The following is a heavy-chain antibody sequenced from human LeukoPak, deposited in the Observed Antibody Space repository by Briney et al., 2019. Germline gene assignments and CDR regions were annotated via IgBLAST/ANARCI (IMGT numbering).Heavy chain of an antibody. CDR3: ARDTYYYDSSGYYLVYYFDY. CDR2: IKQDGSEK. CDR1: GFTFSSYW. D-gene: IGHD3-22*01. J-gene: IGHJ4*02. V-gene: IGHV3-7*01. Sequence: GGSLRLSCAASGFTFSSYWMSWVRQAPGKGLEWVANIKQDGSEKYYVDSVKGRFTISRDNAKNSLYLQMNSLRAEDTAVYYCARDTYYYDSSGYYLVYYFDYWGQGTLVTVSS.